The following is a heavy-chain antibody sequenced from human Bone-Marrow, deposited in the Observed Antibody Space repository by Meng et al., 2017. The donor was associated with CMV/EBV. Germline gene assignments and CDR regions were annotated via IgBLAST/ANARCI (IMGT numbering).Heavy chain of an antibody. V-gene: IGHV4-34*01. Sequence: SETLSLTCAVYGGSFSGYYWSWIRQPPGKGLEWIGEINHSGSTNYNPSLKSRVTISVDTSKNQFSLKLSSVTAADTAVYYCARGYPPFSRRYGMYVWGQETTVAVAS. J-gene: IGHJ6*01. CDR1: GGSFSGYY. CDR3: ARGYPPFSRRYGMYV. CDR2: INHSGST.